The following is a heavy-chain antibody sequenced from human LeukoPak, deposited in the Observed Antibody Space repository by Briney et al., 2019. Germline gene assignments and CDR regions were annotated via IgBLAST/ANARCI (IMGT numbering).Heavy chain of an antibody. D-gene: IGHD2-15*01. V-gene: IGHV2-5*01. J-gene: IGHJ5*02. CDR1: GFSLSTSGVG. CDR3: AHRRGRYCSGGSCSQYNWFDP. CDR2: IYWNDDK. Sequence: SGPTLVNPTQTLTLTCTFSGFSLSTSGVGVGWIRQPPGKALEWLALIYWNDDKRYSPSLKSRLTITKDTSKNQVVLTMTSMDPVDTATYYCAHRRGRYCSGGSCSQYNWFDPWGQGTLVTVSS.